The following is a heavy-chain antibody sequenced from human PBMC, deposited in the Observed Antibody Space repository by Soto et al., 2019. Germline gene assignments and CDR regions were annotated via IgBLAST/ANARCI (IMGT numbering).Heavy chain of an antibody. V-gene: IGHV1-69*13. CDR3: ASPPTETEYYDFWSGQFDY. J-gene: IGHJ4*02. Sequence: ASVKVSCKASGGTFSSYAISWVRQAPGQGLEWMGGIIPIFGTANYAQKFQGRVTITADESTSTAYMELSSLRSEDTAVYYCASPPTETEYYDFWSGQFDYWGQGTLVTVSS. CDR2: IIPIFGTA. D-gene: IGHD3-3*01. CDR1: GGTFSSYA.